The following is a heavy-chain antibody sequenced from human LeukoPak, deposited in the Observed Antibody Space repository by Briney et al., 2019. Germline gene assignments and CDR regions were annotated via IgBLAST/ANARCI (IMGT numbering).Heavy chain of an antibody. J-gene: IGHJ5*02. Sequence: SQTLSLTCTVSGGSISSGDYYWGWIRQPPGKGLEWIGSIYYSGSTYSPSLKSRVTISIDTSRNQFSMNLNSVTAADTAVYYCAKGAGPPWFDPWGQGTLVTVSS. CDR1: GGSISSGDYY. D-gene: IGHD6-19*01. CDR2: IYYSGST. V-gene: IGHV4-39*07. CDR3: AKGAGPPWFDP.